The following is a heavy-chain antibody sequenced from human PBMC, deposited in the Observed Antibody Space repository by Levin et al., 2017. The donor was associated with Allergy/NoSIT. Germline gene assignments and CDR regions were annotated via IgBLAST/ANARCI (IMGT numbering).Heavy chain of an antibody. Sequence: ASVKVSCKASGYNFTGYHIHWVRQAHGQGLEWMGWLNPNSGGTSYAQKFQGRVTMTRDTSITTAYMDLSRLTSGDTAIYYCARSIAAADYNWFDPWGQGTLVTVSS. CDR3: ARSIAAADYNWFDP. V-gene: IGHV1-2*02. J-gene: IGHJ5*02. D-gene: IGHD6-13*01. CDR1: GYNFTGYH. CDR2: LNPNSGGT.